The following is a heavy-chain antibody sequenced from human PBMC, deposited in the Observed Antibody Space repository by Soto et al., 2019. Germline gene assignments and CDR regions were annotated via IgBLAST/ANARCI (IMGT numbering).Heavy chain of an antibody. CDR2: IYYSGTT. CDR3: ARGVGVVTFFDY. V-gene: IGHV4-61*01. CDR1: GGSVSSGSYY. D-gene: IGHD3-3*01. J-gene: IGHJ4*02. Sequence: QVQLQESGPGLVKPSETLSLTCTVSGGSVSSGSYYWSWIRQPPGKGLEWIGYIYYSGTTNYNPSLKSRVTTSGDTSKNLFSLKLSSVTAADTAVYYCARGVGVVTFFDYWGQGTLVTVSS.